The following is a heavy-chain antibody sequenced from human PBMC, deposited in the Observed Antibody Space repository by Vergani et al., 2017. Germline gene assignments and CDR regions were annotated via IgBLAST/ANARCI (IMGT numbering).Heavy chain of an antibody. CDR3: AKEYYDYIGDAFDI. Sequence: VQLVESGGGLVKPGGSLRLSCAASGFTFSDYYMSWIRQAPGKGLEWVSGISWNSGSIGYADSVKGRFTISRDNAKNSLYLQMNSLRAEDTALYYCAKEYYDYIGDAFDIWGQGTMVTVSS. V-gene: IGHV3-9*01. D-gene: IGHD3-16*01. CDR1: GFTFSDYY. CDR2: ISWNSGSI. J-gene: IGHJ3*02.